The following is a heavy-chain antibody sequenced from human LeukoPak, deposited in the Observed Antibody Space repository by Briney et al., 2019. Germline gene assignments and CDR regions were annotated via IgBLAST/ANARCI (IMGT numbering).Heavy chain of an antibody. CDR1: GGSFSSGDNY. CDR3: ARGELLFDN. D-gene: IGHD2-15*01. V-gene: IGHV4-30-4*01. Sequence: SEALSLTCTVSGGSFSSGDNYCSWIRQPPGRGLEWIGYIHYSGSTFYNPSLKSRVTMSVDTSKNQFSLKLNSVTAADTAVYYCARGELLFDNWGQGTLVTVSS. J-gene: IGHJ4*02. CDR2: IHYSGST.